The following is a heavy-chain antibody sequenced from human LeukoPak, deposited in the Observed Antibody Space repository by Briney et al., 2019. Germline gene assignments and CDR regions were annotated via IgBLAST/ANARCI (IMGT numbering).Heavy chain of an antibody. J-gene: IGHJ3*02. V-gene: IGHV3-11*01. CDR2: ISSSGSTI. CDR3: ARVGLLWFGELLNNAFDI. CDR1: GFTFSDYY. Sequence: GGSLRLSCAASGFTFSDYYMSWIRQAPGQGLEWVSYISSSGSTIYYADSVKGRFTISRDNAKNSLYLQMNSLRAEDTAVYYCARVGLLWFGELLNNAFDIWGQGTMVTVSS. D-gene: IGHD3-10*01.